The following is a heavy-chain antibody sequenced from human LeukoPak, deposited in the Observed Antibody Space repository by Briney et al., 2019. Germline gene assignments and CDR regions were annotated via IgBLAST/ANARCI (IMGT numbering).Heavy chain of an antibody. Sequence: GGSLRLSCAASGFTFSNAWMSWVRQAPGKGLEWVGRIKSKTDGGTADYAAPVKGRFTISRDDSKNTLYLQMNSLKTEDTAVYYCTTDAYDSSGRDYCGQGTLVTVSS. D-gene: IGHD3-22*01. CDR2: IKSKTDGGTA. CDR3: TTDAYDSSGRDY. V-gene: IGHV3-15*01. CDR1: GFTFSNAW. J-gene: IGHJ4*02.